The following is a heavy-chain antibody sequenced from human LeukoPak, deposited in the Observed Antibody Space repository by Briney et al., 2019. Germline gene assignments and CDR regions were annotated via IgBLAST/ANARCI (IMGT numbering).Heavy chain of an antibody. CDR3: ARRSMAYYDFWSGYYNINWFDP. J-gene: IGHJ5*02. V-gene: IGHV4-4*02. D-gene: IGHD3-3*01. CDR2: IYHSGST. Sequence: PSETLSLTCAVSGGSISSSNWWSWVRQPPGKGLEWIGEIYHSGSTNYNPSLKSRVTISVDKPKNQFSLKLSSVTAADTAVYYCARRSMAYYDFWSGYYNINWFDPWGQGTLVTVPS. CDR1: GGSISSSNW.